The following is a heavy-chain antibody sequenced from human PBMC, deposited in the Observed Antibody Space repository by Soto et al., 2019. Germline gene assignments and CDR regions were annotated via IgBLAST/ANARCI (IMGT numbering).Heavy chain of an antibody. CDR2: ISAYNGNT. J-gene: IGHJ5*02. Sequence: ASVKVSCKASGYTFTSYGISWVRKAPGQGLEWMGWISAYNGNTNYAQKLQGRVTMTTDTSTSTAYMELRSLRSDNTAVYYCARAGYSSSNNWFDPWGQGTLVTVSS. D-gene: IGHD6-13*01. CDR3: ARAGYSSSNNWFDP. CDR1: GYTFTSYG. V-gene: IGHV1-18*01.